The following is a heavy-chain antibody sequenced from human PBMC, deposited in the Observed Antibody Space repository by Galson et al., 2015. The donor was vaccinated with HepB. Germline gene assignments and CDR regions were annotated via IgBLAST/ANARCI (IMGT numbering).Heavy chain of an antibody. Sequence: SLRLSCAASGFIFSSYSINWVRQAPGKGLEWVSSISSSSTYIYHADSVKGRFTISRDNAKNSLFLQMNSLRAEDTAVYYCVREVNSSSSYYYYGMDVWGQGTTVTVSS. CDR3: VREVNSSSSYYYYGMDV. CDR1: GFIFSSYS. D-gene: IGHD6-6*01. J-gene: IGHJ6*02. CDR2: ISSSSTYI. V-gene: IGHV3-21*01.